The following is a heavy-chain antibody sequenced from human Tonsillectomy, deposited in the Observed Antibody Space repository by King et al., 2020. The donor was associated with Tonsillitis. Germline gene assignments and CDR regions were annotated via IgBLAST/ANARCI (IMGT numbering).Heavy chain of an antibody. CDR1: GFTFSSYG. J-gene: IGHJ4*02. V-gene: IGHV3-33*08. D-gene: IGHD3-3*01. CDR2: IWYDGSDK. Sequence: VQLVESRGGVVQPGRSLRLSCAASGFTFSSYGMHWVRQAPGKGLEWVAVIWYDGSDKYYADSVKGRFTISRDNSKNTLYLQMNSLRAEDTAVYYCARENDLWSGYLPFDYWGQGTLVTVSS. CDR3: ARENDLWSGYLPFDY.